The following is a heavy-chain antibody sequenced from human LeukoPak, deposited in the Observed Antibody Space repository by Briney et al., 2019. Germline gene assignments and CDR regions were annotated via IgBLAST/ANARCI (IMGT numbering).Heavy chain of an antibody. Sequence: GRSLRLSCAASGFTFSSYGMHWVRQAPGKGLEWVSYISSSGSTIYYADSVKGRFTISRDNAKNSLYLQMNSLRAEDTAVYYCARDWSYYGSGSFDYWGQGTLVTVSS. CDR1: GFTFSSYG. J-gene: IGHJ4*02. CDR3: ARDWSYYGSGSFDY. CDR2: ISSSGSTI. V-gene: IGHV3-48*04. D-gene: IGHD3-10*01.